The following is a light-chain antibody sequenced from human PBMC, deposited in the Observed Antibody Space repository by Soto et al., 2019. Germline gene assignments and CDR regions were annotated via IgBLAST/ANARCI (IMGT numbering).Light chain of an antibody. CDR1: QTISSW. Sequence: IQRPHTHHTLSGSVGDRVPITLRGRQTISSWLAWYQQKPGKAPNLLIYKASSLESGVPSRFSGSGSGTEFTLTISSLQPDDFATYYCQQYNSYWTFGQGTKVDIK. CDR2: KAS. J-gene: IGKJ1*01. V-gene: IGKV1-5*03. CDR3: QQYNSYWT.